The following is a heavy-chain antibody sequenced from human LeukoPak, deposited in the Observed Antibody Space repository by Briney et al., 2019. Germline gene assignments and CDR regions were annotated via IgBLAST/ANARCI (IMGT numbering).Heavy chain of an antibody. CDR3: VAAYYFDY. Sequence: GGSLRLSCAASGFTVSSTYMSWVRQAPGKGLEWVANIKQDGSEKYYVDSVKGRFTISRDNAKNSMYLQMDSLRAEDTAVYYCVAAYYFDYWGQGTLVTVSS. V-gene: IGHV3-7*01. CDR1: GFTVSSTY. J-gene: IGHJ4*02. CDR2: IKQDGSEK. D-gene: IGHD6-25*01.